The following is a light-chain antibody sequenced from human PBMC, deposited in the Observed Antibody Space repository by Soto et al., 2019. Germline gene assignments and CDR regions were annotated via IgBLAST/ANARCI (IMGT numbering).Light chain of an antibody. Sequence: QSALTQPPSASGSPGQSVTISCTGTSSDVGGYNYVSWYQQHPGKAPKLMISEVSNRPSGVSDRFSGSKSGNTASLTISGLQAEDEADYYCASLTTTSFVFGTGTKVTVL. CDR2: EVS. CDR3: ASLTTTSFV. J-gene: IGLJ1*01. V-gene: IGLV2-14*01. CDR1: SSDVGGYNY.